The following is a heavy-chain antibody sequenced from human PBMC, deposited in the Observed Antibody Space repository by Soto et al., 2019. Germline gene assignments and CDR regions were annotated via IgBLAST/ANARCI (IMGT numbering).Heavy chain of an antibody. CDR3: ARDTLVGSMSYDYDYYYGMDV. V-gene: IGHV1-69*01. J-gene: IGHJ6*02. D-gene: IGHD2-8*02. CDR2: IIPIFGTA. Sequence: QVQLVQSGAEVKKPGSSVKVSCKASGGTFSSYAISWVRQAPGQGREWMGGIIPIFGTANYAQKFQGRVLITADESTRTAYMELSSLRSEDTAVYYCARDTLVGSMSYDYDYYYGMDVWGQGITVTGSS. CDR1: GGTFSSYA.